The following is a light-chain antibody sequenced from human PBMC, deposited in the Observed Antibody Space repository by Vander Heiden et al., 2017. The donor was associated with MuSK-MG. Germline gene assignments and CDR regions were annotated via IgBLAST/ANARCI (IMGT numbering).Light chain of an antibody. V-gene: IGLV1-40*01. Sequence: QSVLTLPPSLAGAPGQRVTISCTGSSSNIGAGYDVHWYQQLPGTAPKLLIYGNSNRPSGVPDRFSGSKSGTSASLAITGLQAEDEADYYCQSYDSSLSGSVFGGGTKLTVL. CDR3: QSYDSSLSGSV. CDR2: GNS. J-gene: IGLJ3*02. CDR1: SSNIGAGYD.